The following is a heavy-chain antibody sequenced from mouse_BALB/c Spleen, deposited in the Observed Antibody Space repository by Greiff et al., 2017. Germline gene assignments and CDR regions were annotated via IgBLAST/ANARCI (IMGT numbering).Heavy chain of an antibody. CDR2: IWGDGST. V-gene: IGHV2-6-7*01. CDR3: RGYGSSYWDIDD. J-gene: IGHJ1*01. D-gene: IGHD1-1*01. CDR1: GFSFTGYG. Sequence: VHLVESGPGLVAPSQSLSITCTASGFSFTGYGVNWVRQPPGKGLEWLGMIWGDGSTDYNSALKSRLSISKDDSKSQDFLKMSSLQADDSARYYCRGYGSSYWDIDDWGAGTTVTVSS.